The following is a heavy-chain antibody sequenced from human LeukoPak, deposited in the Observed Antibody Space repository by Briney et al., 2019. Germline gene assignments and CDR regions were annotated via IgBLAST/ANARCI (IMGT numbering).Heavy chain of an antibody. CDR2: IKQDGSEK. V-gene: IGHV3-7*01. J-gene: IGHJ4*02. CDR1: GFTFSSYW. D-gene: IGHD3-22*01. Sequence: QPGGSLRLSCAASGFTFSSYWVSWVRQAPGKGLEWVANIKQDGSEKYYVDSVKGRFTISRDNAKNSLYLQMNSLRAEDTAVYYCARNYYDSSGYWTPDYWGQGTLVTVSS. CDR3: ARNYYDSSGYWTPDY.